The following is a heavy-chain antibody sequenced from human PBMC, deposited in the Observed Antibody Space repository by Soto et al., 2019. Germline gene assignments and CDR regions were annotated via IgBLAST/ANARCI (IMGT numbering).Heavy chain of an antibody. CDR2: IYYSGST. CDR3: ARVGAVSKSTDAFDI. D-gene: IGHD1-20*01. J-gene: IGHJ3*02. V-gene: IGHV4-59*08. CDR1: GGSISSYY. Sequence: SETLSLTCTVSGGSISSYYWSWIRQPPGKGLEWIGYIYYSGSTNYNPSLKSRVTISVDTSKNQFSLKLSSVTAADTAVYYCARVGAVSKSTDAFDIWGQGTMVTVSS.